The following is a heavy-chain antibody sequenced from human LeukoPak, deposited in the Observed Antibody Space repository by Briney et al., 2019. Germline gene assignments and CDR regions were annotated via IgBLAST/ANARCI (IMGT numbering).Heavy chain of an antibody. CDR2: IKQDGSEK. Sequence: PGGSLRLSCAASGFTFSSYWMSWVRQAPGKGLEWVANIKQDGSEKYYVDSVKGRFTISRDNSKNTLYLQMNSLRAEDTAVYYCAKEGLYSYGYYWGQGTLVTVSS. CDR3: AKEGLYSYGYY. D-gene: IGHD5-18*01. CDR1: GFTFSSYW. J-gene: IGHJ4*02. V-gene: IGHV3-7*03.